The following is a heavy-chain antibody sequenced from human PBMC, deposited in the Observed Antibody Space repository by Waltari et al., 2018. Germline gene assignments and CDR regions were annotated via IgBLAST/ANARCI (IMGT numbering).Heavy chain of an antibody. CDR3: ARVSRGYRGSDRLLYFYSMDV. CDR1: ADSISAYS. J-gene: IGHJ6*03. Sequence: QVQLQASGPGLVRPSETLSLTCSVSADSISAYSWSWVRQPPGKGLEWIGCGHYNGDTDYSPSLESRVTISLDTSKNQFSLMVSSVTAADTAVYYCARVSRGYRGSDRLLYFYSMDVWDKGTTVTVSS. V-gene: IGHV4-59*12. CDR2: GHYNGDT. D-gene: IGHD5-12*01.